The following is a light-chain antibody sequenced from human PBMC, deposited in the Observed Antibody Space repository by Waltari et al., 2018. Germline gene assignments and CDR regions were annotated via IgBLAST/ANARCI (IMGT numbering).Light chain of an antibody. CDR2: DVS. V-gene: IGLV2-14*01. J-gene: IGLJ2*01. CDR3: SSYTSSSALV. CDR1: SSDVGGYNY. Sequence: QSALTQPASVSGSPGQSITISCTGTSSDVGGYNYVPWYQQHPGKAPKFMIYDVSNLPSGVSSRFSGSKSGNTASLTISGLQTEDEADYYCSSYTSSSALVFGGGTKLTVL.